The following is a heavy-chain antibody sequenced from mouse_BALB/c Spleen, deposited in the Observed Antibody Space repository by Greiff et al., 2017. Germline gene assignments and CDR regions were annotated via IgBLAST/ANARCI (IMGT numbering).Heavy chain of an antibody. Sequence: VQLQQSGAELMKPGASVKISCKATGYTFSSYWIEWVKQRPGHGLEWIGEILPGSGSTNYNEKFKGKATFTADTSSNTAYMQLSSLTSEDSAVYYCARVGSSPYYYAMDYWGQGTSVTVSS. D-gene: IGHD1-1*01. V-gene: IGHV1-9*01. CDR3: ARVGSSPYYYAMDY. CDR2: ILPGSGST. J-gene: IGHJ4*01. CDR1: GYTFSSYW.